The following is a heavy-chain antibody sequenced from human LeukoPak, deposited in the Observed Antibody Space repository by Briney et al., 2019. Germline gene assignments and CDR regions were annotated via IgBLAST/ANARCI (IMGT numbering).Heavy chain of an antibody. J-gene: IGHJ3*02. V-gene: IGHV4-59*13. D-gene: IGHD2-15*01. CDR1: GGFISRYY. CDR2: FYYSGST. CDR3: ARATAGYYCARSWDDAFDI. Sequence: SETLSFTSSVWGGFISRYYGSWIRQPPGKGREWIGYFYYSGSTNYSPSLKRRVTISVDTSQNQSSMKKSSVTAEDQAVYHCARATAGYYCARSWDDAFDIWGQGTMVTVSS.